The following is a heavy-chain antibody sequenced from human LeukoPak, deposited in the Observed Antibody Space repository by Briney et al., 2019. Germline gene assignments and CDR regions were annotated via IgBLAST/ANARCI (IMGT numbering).Heavy chain of an antibody. J-gene: IGHJ4*02. CDR2: VSGSGGST. V-gene: IGHV3-23*01. CDR1: GFSFSNYA. Sequence: GSLRLSCAASGFSFSNYAMSWVRQAPGKGLEWVSGVSGSGGSTYYADSVKGRFTISRDNFKNTLYLQTNSLRVDDTAVYYCAKVAYGYGYFDYWGQGTLVTVFS. D-gene: IGHD5-18*01. CDR3: AKVAYGYGYFDY.